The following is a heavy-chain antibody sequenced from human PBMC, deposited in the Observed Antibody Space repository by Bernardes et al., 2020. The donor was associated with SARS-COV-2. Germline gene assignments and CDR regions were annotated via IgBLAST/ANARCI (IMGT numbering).Heavy chain of an antibody. Sequence: SETLSLTCTVSGGSISSGGYYWSWIRQHPGKGLEWIGYIYYSGSTYYDPSLKSRVTISADTSKNQFSLKLSSVTAADTAVYYCAREYERNMDVWGQGTTVTVSS. D-gene: IGHD1-1*01. CDR2: IYYSGST. V-gene: IGHV4-31*03. CDR3: AREYERNMDV. CDR1: GGSISSGGYY. J-gene: IGHJ6*02.